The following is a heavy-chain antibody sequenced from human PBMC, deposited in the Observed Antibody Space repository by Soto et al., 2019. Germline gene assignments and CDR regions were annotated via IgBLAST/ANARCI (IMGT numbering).Heavy chain of an antibody. D-gene: IGHD6-19*01. V-gene: IGHV3-23*01. CDR1: GFTFSSYA. J-gene: IGHJ4*02. CDR3: AKGGQQWLPRRDDY. CDR2: ISGSGGST. Sequence: LRLSCAASGFTFSSYAMSWVRQAPGKGLEWVSAISGSGGSTYYADSVKGRFTISRDNSKNTLYLQMNSLRAEDTAVYYCAKGGQQWLPRRDDYWGQGTLVTVSS.